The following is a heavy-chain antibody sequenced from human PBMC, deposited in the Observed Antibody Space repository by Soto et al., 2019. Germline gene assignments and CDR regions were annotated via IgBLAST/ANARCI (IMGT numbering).Heavy chain of an antibody. V-gene: IGHV3-30*18. D-gene: IGHD3-10*01. CDR1: GFTFSSYG. J-gene: IGHJ4*02. CDR3: AKERITMVRGTYYFDY. CDR2: ISYDGSNK. Sequence: GGSLRLSCAASGFTFSSYGMHWVRQAPGKGLEWVAVISYDGSNKYYADSVKGRFTISRDNSKNTLYLQMNSLRAEDTAVYYCAKERITMVRGTYYFDYWGQGTLVTVSS.